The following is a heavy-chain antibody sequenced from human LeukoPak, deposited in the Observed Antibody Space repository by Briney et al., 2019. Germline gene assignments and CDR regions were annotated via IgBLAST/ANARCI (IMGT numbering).Heavy chain of an antibody. CDR3: ARWEDHIVGATGGFDY. CDR1: GYSFTSYW. D-gene: IGHD1-26*01. J-gene: IGHJ4*02. CDR2: IYPGDSDT. Sequence: PGESLKISCKGSGYSFTSYWIGWVRQMPGKGLEWMGIIYPGDSDTRYSPSFQGQVTISADKSISTAYLQWSSLKASDTAMYYCARWEDHIVGATGGFDYWGQGTLVTVSS. V-gene: IGHV5-51*01.